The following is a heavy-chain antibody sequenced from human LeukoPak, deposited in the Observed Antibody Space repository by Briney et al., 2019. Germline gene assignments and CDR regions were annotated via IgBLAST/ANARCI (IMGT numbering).Heavy chain of an antibody. Sequence: SSETLSLTCIVSGGSISSISSNNYHWGWIRQPPGKGLEWIGSIYYSGSTYYNPSLKSRVTISVDTSKNQFSLKLSSVTAADTALYYCAREMGVVTAHGIDVWGQGTTVTVSS. CDR3: AREMGVVTAHGIDV. CDR1: GGSISSISSNNYH. J-gene: IGHJ6*02. CDR2: IYYSGST. D-gene: IGHD4-23*01. V-gene: IGHV4-39*02.